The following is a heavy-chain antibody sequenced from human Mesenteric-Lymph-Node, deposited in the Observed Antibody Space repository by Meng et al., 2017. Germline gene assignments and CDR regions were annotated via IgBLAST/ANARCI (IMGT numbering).Heavy chain of an antibody. V-gene: IGHV1-69*06. J-gene: IGHJ4*02. D-gene: IGHD3-10*01. CDR3: AFHLSMDFDY. CDR1: GGTFSSYA. Sequence: QVQLGRSGAELKKPGPSVKCPCKSYGGTFSSYAISWVRQAPGQGLEWMGGIIPIFGTANYAQKFQGRVTITADKSTSTAYMELSSLRSEDTAVYYCAFHLSMDFDYWGQGTLVTVSS. CDR2: IIPIFGTA.